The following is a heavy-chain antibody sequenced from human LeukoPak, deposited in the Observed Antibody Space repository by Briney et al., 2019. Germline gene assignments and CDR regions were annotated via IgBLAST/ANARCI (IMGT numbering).Heavy chain of an antibody. CDR2: INPNSGGT. CDR1: GYTFTGYY. V-gene: IGHV1-2*06. CDR3: ARIPAYCSGGSCHDY. J-gene: IGHJ4*02. Sequence: ASVKVSCKASGYTFTGYYMHWVRQAPGQGLELMGRINPNSGGTNYAQKFTGRVTMTRDTSISTAYMELSRLRSDDTAVYYCARIPAYCSGGSCHDYWGQGTLVTVSS. D-gene: IGHD2-15*01.